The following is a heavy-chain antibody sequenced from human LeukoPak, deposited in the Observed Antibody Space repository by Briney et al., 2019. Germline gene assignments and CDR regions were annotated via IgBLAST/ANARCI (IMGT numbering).Heavy chain of an antibody. D-gene: IGHD3-3*01. CDR2: IHLSGTPT. J-gene: IGHJ4*02. Sequence: PGGSLRLSCAASGFDFSIYRMNWVRQAPGKGLEWVSYIHLSGTPTHYAEVVKGRFSISRDNAKNSLYLQMDNLRAEDTAVYYCAKEGGYDFWSGYYFDYWGQGTLVTVSS. CDR3: AKEGGYDFWSGYYFDY. CDR1: GFDFSIYR. V-gene: IGHV3-48*03.